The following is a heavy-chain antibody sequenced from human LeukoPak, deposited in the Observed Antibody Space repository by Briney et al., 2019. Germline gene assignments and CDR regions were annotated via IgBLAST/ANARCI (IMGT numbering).Heavy chain of an antibody. V-gene: IGHV4-59*08. Sequence: PSETLSLTCTVSGGSISSYYWSWIRQPPGKGLEGIGYIYYSGSTNYNPSLKSRVTISVDTSKNQFSLKLSSVTAADTAVYYCARHGPTYYYDSSGYSYFDYWGQGTLVTVSS. D-gene: IGHD3-22*01. J-gene: IGHJ4*02. CDR2: IYYSGST. CDR3: ARHGPTYYYDSSGYSYFDY. CDR1: GGSISSYY.